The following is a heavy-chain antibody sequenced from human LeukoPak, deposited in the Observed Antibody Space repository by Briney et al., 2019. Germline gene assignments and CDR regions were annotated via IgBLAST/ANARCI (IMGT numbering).Heavy chain of an antibody. CDR2: IIPIFGTA. D-gene: IGHD1-26*01. V-gene: IGHV1-69*05. CDR3: ASGGSYIQDFDY. Sequence: SVKVSCKASGGTFSSYAISWVRQAPGQGLEWMGEIIPIFGTANYAQNFQGRVTITTDESTSTAYMELSSLRSEDTAVYYCASGGSYIQDFDYWGQGTLVTVSS. J-gene: IGHJ4*02. CDR1: GGTFSSYA.